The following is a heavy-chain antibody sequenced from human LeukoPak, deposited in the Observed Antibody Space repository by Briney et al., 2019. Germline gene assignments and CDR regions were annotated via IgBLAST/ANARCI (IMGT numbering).Heavy chain of an antibody. Sequence: GGSLRLSCAASGFTFDDYAMSWVRQAPGKGLEWVSGINWNGGSTGYADSVKGRFTISRDNAKNSLYLQMSSLRAEDTALYYCARAVTTTYYYYMDVWGKGTTVTVSS. J-gene: IGHJ6*03. D-gene: IGHD4-11*01. CDR3: ARAVTTTYYYYMDV. CDR1: GFTFDDYA. V-gene: IGHV3-20*04. CDR2: INWNGGST.